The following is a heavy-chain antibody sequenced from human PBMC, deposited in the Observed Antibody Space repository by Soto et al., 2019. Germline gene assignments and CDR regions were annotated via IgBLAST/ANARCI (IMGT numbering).Heavy chain of an antibody. CDR2: TYYRSNWFN. CDR3: ARDEGALNV. Sequence: SQTLSLTCAISGDSVSSNSAAWNWIRQSPSRGLEWLGRTYYRSNWFNDYAESVKSRIIVNPDTSKNQFSLQLSSVSPEDTAVNYCARDEGALNVWGQAITVTISS. V-gene: IGHV6-1*01. CDR1: GDSVSSNSAA. J-gene: IGHJ6*02. D-gene: IGHD1-26*01.